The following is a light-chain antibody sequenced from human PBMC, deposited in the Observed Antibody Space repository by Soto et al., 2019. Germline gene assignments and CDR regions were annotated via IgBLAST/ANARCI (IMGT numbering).Light chain of an antibody. CDR2: QTS. Sequence: PGDRVTLSCRASQYINTRLAWYQHRPGQAPRLLIYQTSSRATGIPDRFSGSRSGTDFTLTIDGLEPEDFVVYYCQQYGYSPITFGQGTRLEIK. CDR1: QYINTR. CDR3: QQYGYSPIT. V-gene: IGKV3-20*01. J-gene: IGKJ5*01.